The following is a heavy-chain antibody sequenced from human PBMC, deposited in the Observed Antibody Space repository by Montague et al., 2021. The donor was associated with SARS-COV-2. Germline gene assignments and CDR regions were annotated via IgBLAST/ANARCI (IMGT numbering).Heavy chain of an antibody. D-gene: IGHD2-15*01. CDR2: IYYSGST. CDR1: GGSISTYY. J-gene: IGHJ4*02. Sequence: SETLSLTCSVSGGSISTYYWSWIRQPPGKGLEWNGYIYYSGSTNYNPSLKSRVTISIDTSKNQFFLELSSVTAADMAVYYCASPGGYCTGGGCYYVYWGQGTLVNVSS. CDR3: ASPGGYCTGGGCYYVY. V-gene: IGHV4-59*01.